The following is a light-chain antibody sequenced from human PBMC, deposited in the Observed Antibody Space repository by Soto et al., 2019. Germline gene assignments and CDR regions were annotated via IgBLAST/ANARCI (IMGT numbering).Light chain of an antibody. V-gene: IGKV3-11*01. Sequence: EILLTQSPATLSLSPGERATLSCRASQSISDYLAWYQQRPGQAPRLLIFDASNRATGVPDRFSGGGSGTDFTLIISSLEPEDFAVYYCQQRVNWPPTFGGGTKVEI. CDR2: DAS. J-gene: IGKJ4*01. CDR1: QSISDY. CDR3: QQRVNWPPT.